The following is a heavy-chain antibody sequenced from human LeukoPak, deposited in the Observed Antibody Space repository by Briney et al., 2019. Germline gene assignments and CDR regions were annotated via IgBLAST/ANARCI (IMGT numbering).Heavy chain of an antibody. V-gene: IGHV1-2*02. J-gene: IGHJ4*02. CDR2: INPNSGGT. Sequence: GASVKVSCKASGYTFTSYYMHWVRQAPGQGLEWMGWINPNSGGTNYAQKFQGRVTMTRDTSISTAYMELSRLRSDDTAVYYCAREGFFSMTTAWRELFDYWGQGTLVTVSS. CDR1: GYTFTSYY. D-gene: IGHD1-26*01. CDR3: AREGFFSMTTAWRELFDY.